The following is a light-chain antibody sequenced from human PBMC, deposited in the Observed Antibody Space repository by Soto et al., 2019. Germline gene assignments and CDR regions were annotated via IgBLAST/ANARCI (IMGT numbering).Light chain of an antibody. Sequence: EIVLTQSPGTLSLSPVERATLSCRASQSVSNNYLAWYQQKPGQAPRLLIYGASNRATGIPDRFSGSGSGTDFTLTISRLEPEDFATYYCLQHNSYPRTFGQGTKVDIK. CDR1: QSVSNNY. CDR2: GAS. CDR3: LQHNSYPRT. J-gene: IGKJ1*01. V-gene: IGKV3-20*01.